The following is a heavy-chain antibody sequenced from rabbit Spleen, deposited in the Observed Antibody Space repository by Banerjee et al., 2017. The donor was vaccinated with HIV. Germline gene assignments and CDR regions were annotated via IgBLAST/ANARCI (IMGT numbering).Heavy chain of an antibody. V-gene: IGHV1S45*01. J-gene: IGHJ5*01. CDR1: GFSFSRGYD. D-gene: IGHD8-1*01. CDR2: IVSGDGSA. CDR3: ARDSSYVGTNWLDL. Sequence: QEHLEESGGGLVKPEGSLTLTCKASGFSFSRGYDMCWVRQAPGRGLEWIGCIVSGDGSAYYASWAKGRFTISKTSSTTVTLQMTSLTAADTATYFCARDSSYVGTNWLDLWGQGTLVTVS.